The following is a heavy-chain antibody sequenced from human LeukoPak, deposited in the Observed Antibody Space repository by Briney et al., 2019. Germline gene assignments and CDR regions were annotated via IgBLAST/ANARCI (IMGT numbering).Heavy chain of an antibody. J-gene: IGHJ5*02. V-gene: IGHV4-31*03. CDR1: GGSISSGGYY. D-gene: IGHD3-16*01. CDR2: IYDSEST. Sequence: SDTLSLTCTVSGGSISSGGYYWSWIRQHPGKGLEWIGYIYDSESTSFNPSLKSRVTISVDTSRNQFSLTLSSATAADTAVYYCARDGGFRLNWFDPWGQGTLVTVSS. CDR3: ARDGGFRLNWFDP.